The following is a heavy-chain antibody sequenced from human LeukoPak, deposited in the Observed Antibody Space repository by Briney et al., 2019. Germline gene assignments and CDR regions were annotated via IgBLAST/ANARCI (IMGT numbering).Heavy chain of an antibody. CDR1: GFIFSNYA. J-gene: IGHJ4*02. D-gene: IGHD5-12*01. V-gene: IGHV3-23*01. Sequence: GGSLRLSCAASGFIFSNYAMSWVRQAPGKGLEWVSGISGSGGSTVYVDSVKGRFTISRDNSKNIMYLQMNSLRAEDTAVYYCARISVATIVWGQGTLVTVSS. CDR2: ISGSGGST. CDR3: ARISVATIV.